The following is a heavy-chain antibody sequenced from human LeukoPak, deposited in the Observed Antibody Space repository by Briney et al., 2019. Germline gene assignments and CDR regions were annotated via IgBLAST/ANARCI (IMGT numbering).Heavy chain of an antibody. J-gene: IGHJ4*02. Sequence: PGGSLRLSCAASGFTFSSYSMNWVRQAPGKGLEWVSSISSSSSYIYYADSVKGRFTISRDNAKNSLYLQMNSLRAEDTAVYYCAREEGRGSCLDYWGQGTLVTVSS. CDR2: ISSSSSYI. CDR1: GFTFSSYS. V-gene: IGHV3-21*01. CDR3: AREEGRGSCLDY. D-gene: IGHD1-26*01.